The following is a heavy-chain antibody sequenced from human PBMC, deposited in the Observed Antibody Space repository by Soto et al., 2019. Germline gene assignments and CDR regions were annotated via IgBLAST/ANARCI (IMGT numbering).Heavy chain of an antibody. CDR2: IYHSGST. D-gene: IGHD6-13*01. J-gene: IGHJ6*02. Sequence: QVQLQESGPGLVKPSGTLSLTCAVSGGSISSSNWWSWVRQPPGKGLEWIGEIYHSGSTNYNPSLKSRVTISVDKSKNQFSLKLSSVTAADTAVYYCARSFTIAAAGTPADYYGMDVWGQGTTVTVSS. CDR1: GGSISSSNW. CDR3: ARSFTIAAAGTPADYYGMDV. V-gene: IGHV4-4*02.